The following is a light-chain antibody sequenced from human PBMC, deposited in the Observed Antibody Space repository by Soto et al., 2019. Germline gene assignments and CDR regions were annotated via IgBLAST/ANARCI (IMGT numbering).Light chain of an antibody. CDR2: DAS. Sequence: EIVLTQSPATLSLSPGERATLSCRASQSVSSYLAWYQQKPGQAPRLLIYDASNRATGIPARFSGSGSGTDFTLTISSLEPEEFAVYYCQQLRGTFGQGTKLEIK. V-gene: IGKV3-11*01. J-gene: IGKJ2*02. CDR1: QSVSSY. CDR3: QQLRGT.